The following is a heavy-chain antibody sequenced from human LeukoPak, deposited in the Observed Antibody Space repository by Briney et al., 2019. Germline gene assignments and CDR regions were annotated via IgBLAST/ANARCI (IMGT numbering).Heavy chain of an antibody. J-gene: IGHJ4*02. CDR1: DGSIGSTSYS. CDR2: IYYSGNT. CDR3: ARVTSNSSSWYLDY. Sequence: SETLSLTCTVSDGSIGSTSYSWGWIRQSPGTGLEWIGSIYYSGNTYYNPSLKSRITISVDTSKNQFSLRVTSVTVADTAIYYCARVTSNSSSWYLDYWGQGTLVTVSP. V-gene: IGHV4-39*01. D-gene: IGHD6-13*01.